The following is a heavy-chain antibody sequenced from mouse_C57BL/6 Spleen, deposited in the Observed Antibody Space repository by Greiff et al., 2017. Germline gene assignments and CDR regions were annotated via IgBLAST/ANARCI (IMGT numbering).Heavy chain of an antibody. V-gene: IGHV1-55*01. D-gene: IGHD1-1*02. CDR1: GYTFTSYW. CDR2: IYPGSGST. Sequence: VQLQQPGAELVKPGASVKMSCKASGYTFTSYWITWVKQRPGQGLEWIGDIYPGSGSTNYNAKFKSKATLTVDTSSSTAYMQLSSLTSEDSAVYYCAREGGKYFDVWGTGTTVTVSS. J-gene: IGHJ1*03. CDR3: AREGGKYFDV.